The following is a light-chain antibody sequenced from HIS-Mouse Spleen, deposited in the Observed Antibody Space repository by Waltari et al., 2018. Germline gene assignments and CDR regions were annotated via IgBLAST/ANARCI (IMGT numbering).Light chain of an antibody. Sequence: DIQFTQSPSFLSASVGDRVTITCRASQGISSYLAWYEQKPGKAPKLLIFAASTLQSRVPSTFSGSGSGTEVTLTISSLQPEDFATYYCQQLNSYPPTFSQGTKVEI. V-gene: IGKV1-9*01. CDR3: QQLNSYPPT. J-gene: IGKJ1*01. CDR2: AAS. CDR1: QGISSY.